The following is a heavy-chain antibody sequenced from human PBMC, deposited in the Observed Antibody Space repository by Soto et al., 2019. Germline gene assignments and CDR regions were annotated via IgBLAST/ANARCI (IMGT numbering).Heavy chain of an antibody. CDR2: IVVGTGNT. V-gene: IGHV1-58*01. CDR3: AADLGPAWPQFDAFEV. Sequence: QMQLVHSGPEVKEPGTSIKVSCKASGFTFSKSAVQWVRQARGQRLEWIGRIVVGTGNTKYAPNFQERVSITRYMSTSTAYMELSSLRSDETAVYYCAADLGPAWPQFDAFEVWGLGTMVSVSS. J-gene: IGHJ3*01. CDR1: GFTFSKSA.